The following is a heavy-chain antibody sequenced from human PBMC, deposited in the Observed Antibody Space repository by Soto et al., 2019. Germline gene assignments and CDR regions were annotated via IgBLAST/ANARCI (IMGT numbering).Heavy chain of an antibody. J-gene: IGHJ6*02. V-gene: IGHV6-1*01. CDR3: AREYSSSHDTPFYYYGMDV. Sequence: PSQTLSLTCAISGDSVSSNSAAWNWIRQSPSRGLERLGRTYYRSKWYNDYAVSVKSRITINPDTSKNQFSLQLNSVTPEDTAVYYCAREYSSSHDTPFYYYGMDVWGQGTTVTVSS. CDR1: GDSVSSNSAA. CDR2: TYYRSKWYN. D-gene: IGHD6-6*01.